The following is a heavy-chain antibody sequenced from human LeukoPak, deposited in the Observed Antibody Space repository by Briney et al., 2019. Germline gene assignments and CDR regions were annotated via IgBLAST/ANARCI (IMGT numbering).Heavy chain of an antibody. Sequence: GGSLRLSCAGSGFNFTSYSMNWVRQAPGKGLEWISFITGSSRAIYYADSVKGRFTISRDNAKNSLYLQMNSLRAEDTAVYYCAELGITMIGGVWGKGTTVTISS. CDR1: GFNFTSYS. CDR2: ITGSSRAI. J-gene: IGHJ6*04. V-gene: IGHV3-48*04. D-gene: IGHD3-10*02. CDR3: AELGITMIGGV.